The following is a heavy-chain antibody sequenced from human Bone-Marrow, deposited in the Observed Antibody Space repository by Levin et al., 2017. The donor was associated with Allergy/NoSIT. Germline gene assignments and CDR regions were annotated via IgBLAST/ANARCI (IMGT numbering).Heavy chain of an antibody. J-gene: IGHJ4*02. CDR3: ARGGCSATSCLDC. Sequence: PGGSLRLSCAASGFTFSKYYMHWVRQVPGKGLEWVSRITLDVPGTYYADSVKGRFTISRDNAKETLYLQMNSLRAEDTAFYYCARGGCSATSCLDCWGQGILVTVSS. V-gene: IGHV3-74*01. CDR2: ITLDVPGT. CDR1: GFTFSKYY. D-gene: IGHD2-2*01.